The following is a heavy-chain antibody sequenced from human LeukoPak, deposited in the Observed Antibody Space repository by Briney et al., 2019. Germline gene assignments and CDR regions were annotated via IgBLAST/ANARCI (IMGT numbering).Heavy chain of an antibody. J-gene: IGHJ5*02. CDR1: GFTFSSYA. CDR2: ISGGGGST. Sequence: GGSLILSCAASGFTFSSYAMSGVRQAPGKGLGLVSAISGGGGSTYYADSVKGRFTISRENSKNTLSLRTKSLRAEGTAVYCPAKGPRGVALRFLAWLATVDPWGPRTLGTVSS. CDR3: AKGPRGVALRFLAWLATVDP. D-gene: IGHD3-3*01. V-gene: IGHV3-23*01.